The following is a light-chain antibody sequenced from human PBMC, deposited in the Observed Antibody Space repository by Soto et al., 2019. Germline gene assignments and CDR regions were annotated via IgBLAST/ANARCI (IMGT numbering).Light chain of an antibody. J-gene: IGKJ1*01. Sequence: EIVMTQSPATLSVSPGDRATLSCRASESVTSSLAWYQQKLGQAPRVLIFGASTRATGIPARFSGSGSGTEFSLTINSLQSEDFAVYYCQEYNTWPWTFGQGTKVDIK. V-gene: IGKV3-15*01. CDR1: ESVTSS. CDR2: GAS. CDR3: QEYNTWPWT.